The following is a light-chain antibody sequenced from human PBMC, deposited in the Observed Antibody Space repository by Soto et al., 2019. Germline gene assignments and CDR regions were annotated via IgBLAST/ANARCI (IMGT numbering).Light chain of an antibody. CDR1: QSISTSY. CDR3: QQYGSSVT. CDR2: TTS. J-gene: IGKJ4*01. Sequence: EIVLSQSPGTLSLSPGERATLSCRASQSISTSYVAWYQQGPGLAPRLLIHTTSSRATGVPDRFSGSGAGADFTLTISRLEPEDVGVYYCQQYGSSVTFGGGTKVEI. V-gene: IGKV3-20*01.